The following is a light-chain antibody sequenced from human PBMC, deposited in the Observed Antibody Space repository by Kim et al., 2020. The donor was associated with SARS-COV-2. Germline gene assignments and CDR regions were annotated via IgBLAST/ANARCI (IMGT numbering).Light chain of an antibody. Sequence: SSELTQDPAVSVALGQTVRITCQGDSLRSYYAIWYQQKPGQAPVLVIYGKNNRPSGIPDRFSGSSSGNTASLTITGAQAEDEADYYCNSRDSSGNHQAFG. CDR2: GKN. CDR3: NSRDSSGNHQA. V-gene: IGLV3-19*01. J-gene: IGLJ1*01. CDR1: SLRSYY.